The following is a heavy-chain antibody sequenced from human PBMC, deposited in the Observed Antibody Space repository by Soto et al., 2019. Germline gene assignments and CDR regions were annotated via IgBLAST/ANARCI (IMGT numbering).Heavy chain of an antibody. V-gene: IGHV1-18*04. CDR1: GYTYTSYN. CDR2: ISAYSGNT. Sequence: ASVKVSCKASGYTYTSYNMGWVRQAPGQGLEWMGWISAYSGNTNYAQKFQDRVTMTRDTSTSTTYMEVKSLRSDDTAVYYCARVWYDSRGYHPDYWGQGTLVTVYS. CDR3: ARVWYDSRGYHPDY. D-gene: IGHD3-22*01. J-gene: IGHJ4*02.